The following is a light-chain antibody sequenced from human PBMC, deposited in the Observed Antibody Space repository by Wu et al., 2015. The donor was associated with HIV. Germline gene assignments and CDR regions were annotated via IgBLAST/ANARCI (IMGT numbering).Light chain of an antibody. CDR1: QSVTTTD. CDR3: QHYGSSLWT. CDR2: GAS. V-gene: IGKV3-20*01. J-gene: IGKJ1*01. Sequence: EIVLTQSPGTLSLSPGEGATLSCWASQSVTTTDLAWYQQKPGQPPRLLIYGASNRATGIPDRFSGSGSGTDFTLTISGLQSEDSAVYYCQHYGSSLWTFGQGTKVEIK.